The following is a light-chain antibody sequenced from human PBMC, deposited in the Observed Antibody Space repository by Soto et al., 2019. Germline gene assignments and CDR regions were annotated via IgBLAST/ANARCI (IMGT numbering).Light chain of an antibody. CDR1: SSDVGGYKY. Sequence: QSALTQPASVSGSPGQSITISCTGTSSDVGGYKYVSWYQQHPDKAPKLIIYDVTNRPSGISNRFSGSKSGNTASLTISGLQAEDEADYYCSSYTSSSPYVFGNGTKVTV. CDR3: SSYTSSSPYV. J-gene: IGLJ1*01. V-gene: IGLV2-14*01. CDR2: DVT.